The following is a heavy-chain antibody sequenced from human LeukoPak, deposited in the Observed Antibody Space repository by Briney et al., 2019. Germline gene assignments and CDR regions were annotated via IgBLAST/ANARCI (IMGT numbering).Heavy chain of an antibody. CDR1: GGSVSSGSYY. CDR3: ARAPRYYDILTGYQTPFDY. Sequence: PSETLSLTCTVSGGSVSSGSYYWSWIRQPPGKGLEWIGYIYYSGSTNYNPSLKSRVTISVDTSKNQFSLKLSSVTAADTAVYYCARAPRYYDILTGYQTPFDYWGQGTPVTVSS. J-gene: IGHJ4*02. CDR2: IYYSGST. V-gene: IGHV4-61*01. D-gene: IGHD3-9*01.